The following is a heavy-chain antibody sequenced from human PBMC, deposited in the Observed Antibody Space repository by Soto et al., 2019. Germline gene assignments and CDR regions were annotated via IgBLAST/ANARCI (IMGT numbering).Heavy chain of an antibody. D-gene: IGHD3-22*01. J-gene: IGHJ4*02. V-gene: IGHV6-1*01. CDR2: TYYRSKWYN. CDR1: GDSVSSNSAA. CDR3: ARSGPGGYIDY. Sequence: PSETLSLTCAISGDSVSSNSAAWKWIRQSPSRGLEWLGRTYYRSKWYNHYAVSVKSRVSVNPDTSKNQFSLQLNSVTPEDTAVYYCARSGPGGYIDYWGQGTLVAVSS.